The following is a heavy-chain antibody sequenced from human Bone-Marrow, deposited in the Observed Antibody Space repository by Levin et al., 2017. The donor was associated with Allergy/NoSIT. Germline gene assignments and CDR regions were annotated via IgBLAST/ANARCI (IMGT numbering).Heavy chain of an antibody. Sequence: GGSLRLSCVASGFTFDDYVMHWVRQAPGKGLEWVSLVSWDGGSTYYADSVKGRFRISRDNSKNSLYLHMNSLRPEDTALYYCAKAMEASSLFDSWGQGTLVTVSS. CDR1: GFTFDDYV. CDR3: AKAMEASSLFDS. V-gene: IGHV3-43D*03. CDR2: VSWDGGST. J-gene: IGHJ4*02. D-gene: IGHD6-6*01.